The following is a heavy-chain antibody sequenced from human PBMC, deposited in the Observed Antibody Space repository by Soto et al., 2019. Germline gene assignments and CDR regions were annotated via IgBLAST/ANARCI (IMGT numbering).Heavy chain of an antibody. D-gene: IGHD2-2*01. CDR2: INHSGST. CDR3: ARGGGTDVVPAANWFDP. V-gene: IGHV4-34*01. J-gene: IGHJ5*02. CDR1: GGSFSGYY. Sequence: SETLSLTCAVYGGSFSGYYWSWIRQPPGKGLEWIGEINHSGSTNYNPSLKSRVTISVDTSKNQFSLKLSSVTAADTAVYYCARGGGTDVVPAANWFDPWGQGTLVTVSS.